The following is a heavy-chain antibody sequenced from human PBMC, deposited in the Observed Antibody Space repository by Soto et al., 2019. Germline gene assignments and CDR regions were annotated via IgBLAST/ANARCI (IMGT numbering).Heavy chain of an antibody. D-gene: IGHD3-10*01. J-gene: IGHJ6*02. CDR1: GGSISSYY. CDR2: IYTSGST. CDR3: ARVGGGSYGSGSFYYYYGMDV. V-gene: IGHV4-4*07. Sequence: QVQLQESGPGLVKPSETLSLTCTVSGGSISSYYWSWIRQPAGKGLEWIGRIYTSGSTNYNPSLKSRVTMAVDTSKNQFSLKLSSVTAADTAVYYCARVGGGSYGSGSFYYYYGMDVWGQGTTVTVSS.